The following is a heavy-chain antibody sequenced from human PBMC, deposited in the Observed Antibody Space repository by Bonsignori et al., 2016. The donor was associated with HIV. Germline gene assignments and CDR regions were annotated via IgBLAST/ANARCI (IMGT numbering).Heavy chain of an antibody. CDR1: GYTFTSYH. D-gene: IGHD3-16*01. Sequence: VQLVQSGAEVKKPGASVRVACGTSGYTFTSYHMHWVRQAPGQGLEWMAVINPTTTATTYAPSFQGRVTVTRDTSTSTVYMELTNLRSEDTAVYYCGTEGVARGSPAYWGQGTLVTVSS. CDR3: GTEGVARGSPAY. CDR2: INPTTTAT. J-gene: IGHJ4*02. V-gene: IGHV1-46*01.